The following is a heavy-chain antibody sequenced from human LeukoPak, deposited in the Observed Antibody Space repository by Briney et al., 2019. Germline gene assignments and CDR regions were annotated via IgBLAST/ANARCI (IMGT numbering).Heavy chain of an antibody. D-gene: IGHD4-17*01. CDR1: GGSISSSSYY. J-gene: IGHJ5*02. CDR2: IYYSGST. V-gene: IGHV4-39*07. Sequence: PSETLSLTCTVSGGSISSSSYYWGWLRQPPGKGLEWIGSIYYSGSTNYNPSLKSRVTISVDTSKNQFSLKLSSVTAADTAVYYCARGVGSGDYVGWFDPWGQGTLVTVSS. CDR3: ARGVGSGDYVGWFDP.